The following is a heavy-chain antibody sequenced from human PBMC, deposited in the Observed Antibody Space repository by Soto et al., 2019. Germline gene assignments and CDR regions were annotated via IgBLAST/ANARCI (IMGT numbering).Heavy chain of an antibody. CDR3: TTDGPGITIFGVVIIPAYNWNESLGY. J-gene: IGHJ4*02. CDR2: IKSKTDGGTT. D-gene: IGHD3-3*01. Sequence: GGSLRLSCAASGFTFSNAWMSWVRQAPGKGLEWVGRIKSKTDGGTTDYAAPVKGRFTISRDDSKNTLYLQMNSLKTEDTAVYYCTTDGPGITIFGVVIIPAYNWNESLGYWGQGTLVTVSS. V-gene: IGHV3-15*01. CDR1: GFTFSNAW.